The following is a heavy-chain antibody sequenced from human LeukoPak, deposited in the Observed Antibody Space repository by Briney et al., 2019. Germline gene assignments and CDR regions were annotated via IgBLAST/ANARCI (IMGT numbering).Heavy chain of an antibody. CDR3: AREGGLGLDTLDI. Sequence: SQTLPLTCAISGDSVSSNSAAWNWIRQSPSIGLVWLGTTYYRSKWYNDYVEFVKSRIIVSPDTSRNQFSLHLNSVTPEDTAVYYCAREGGLGLDTLDIWGQGTMVTVSS. CDR2: TYYRSKWYN. J-gene: IGHJ3*02. D-gene: IGHD3/OR15-3a*01. V-gene: IGHV6-1*01. CDR1: GDSVSSNSAA.